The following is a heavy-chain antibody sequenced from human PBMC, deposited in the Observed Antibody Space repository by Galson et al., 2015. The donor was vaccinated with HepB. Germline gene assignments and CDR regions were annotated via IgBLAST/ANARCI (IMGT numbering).Heavy chain of an antibody. CDR2: INPNSGGT. V-gene: IGHV1-2*02. Sequence: SVKVSCKASGYTFTGYYMHWVRQAPGQGLEWMGWINPNSGGTNYAQKFQGRVTMTRDTSISTAYMELSRLRSDDTAVYYCARDLDYYGSGSYYKPQSVFDPWGQGTLVTVSS. J-gene: IGHJ5*02. CDR3: ARDLDYYGSGSYYKPQSVFDP. CDR1: GYTFTGYY. D-gene: IGHD3-10*01.